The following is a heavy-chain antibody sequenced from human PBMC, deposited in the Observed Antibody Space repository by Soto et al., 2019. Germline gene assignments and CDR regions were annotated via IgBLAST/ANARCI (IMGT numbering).Heavy chain of an antibody. D-gene: IGHD6-13*01. CDR3: ARDLAAGDY. CDR1: GYTFINYY. CDR2: FNPTSGST. Sequence: QVQLVQSGAEVKKPGASVKLSCKASGYTFINYYIHWVRQAPGQVLEWMGIFNPTSGSTNYAQKFQGRVTLTMDTSTRTVYMELSSLRFDDTAVYYCARDLAAGDYWGQGTLVTLSS. V-gene: IGHV1-46*01. J-gene: IGHJ4*02.